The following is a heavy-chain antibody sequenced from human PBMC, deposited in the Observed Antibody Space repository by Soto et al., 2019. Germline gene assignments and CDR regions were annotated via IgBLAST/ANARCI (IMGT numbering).Heavy chain of an antibody. V-gene: IGHV4-59*01. J-gene: IGHJ4*02. CDR2: IYYSGST. Sequence: QVQLQESGPGLVKPSETLSLTCTVSGGSISSYYWSWIRQPPGKGLEWIGCIYYSGSTNYNPSLKSRVTISVDTSKNQFSLKLSSVTAADTAVYYCARTLYSYGPRFDYWGQGTLVTDSS. D-gene: IGHD5-18*01. CDR1: GGSISSYY. CDR3: ARTLYSYGPRFDY.